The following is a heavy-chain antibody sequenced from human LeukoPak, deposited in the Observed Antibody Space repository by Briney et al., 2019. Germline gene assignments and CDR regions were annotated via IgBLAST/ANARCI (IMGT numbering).Heavy chain of an antibody. CDR3: AKDCGPYTSGYYGH. CDR2: ISGGGGTT. J-gene: IGHJ4*02. V-gene: IGHV3-23*01. Sequence: PGGSLRLSCAASGFTFSRYAMRWVRQAPGKRLEWVSAISGGGGTTYYADYVKGRFTICRDNSKNTLFLQMNSLRTEDTAVYYCAKDCGPYTSGYYGHWGQGTLVTVSS. CDR1: GFTFSRYA. D-gene: IGHD3-22*01.